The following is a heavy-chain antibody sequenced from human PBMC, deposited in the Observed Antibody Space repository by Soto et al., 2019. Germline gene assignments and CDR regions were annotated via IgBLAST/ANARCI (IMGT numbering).Heavy chain of an antibody. CDR3: AKSLSASPNYFFDY. CDR2: ISGSGGLT. V-gene: IGHV3-23*01. CDR1: GFPFSSYA. J-gene: IGHJ4*02. Sequence: GGSLRLSCAASGFPFSSYAMSWVRQAPGKGLEWVSGISGSGGLTYYADSVKGRFTISRDNSKNTLYLQMNSLIADDTAVYYCAKSLSASPNYFFDYWGQGTLVTVSS.